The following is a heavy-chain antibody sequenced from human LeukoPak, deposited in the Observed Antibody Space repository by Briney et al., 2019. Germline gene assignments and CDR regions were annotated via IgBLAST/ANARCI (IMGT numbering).Heavy chain of an antibody. CDR3: AGQTIAARHRGYYFDY. CDR2: MYYNGSP. D-gene: IGHD6-6*01. J-gene: IGHJ4*02. V-gene: IGHV4-59*03. CDR1: GDSINNYY. Sequence: SETLSLTCSVSGDSINNYYWSWIRQPPGKGLEWIGYMYYNGSPNYNPSLKSRVTISVDRSKKQFSLKLTSVTAADTAVYYCAGQTIAARHRGYYFDYWGQGTLVTVSS.